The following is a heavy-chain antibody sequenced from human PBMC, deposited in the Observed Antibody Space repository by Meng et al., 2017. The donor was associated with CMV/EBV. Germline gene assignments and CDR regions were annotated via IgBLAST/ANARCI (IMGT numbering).Heavy chain of an antibody. CDR2: IIPIFGTA. CDR1: GGTFSSYA. Sequence: SVKDSCKASGGTFSSYAISWVRQAPGQGLEWMGGIIPIFGTANYAQKFQGRVTITTDESTSTAYMELSSLGSEDTAVYYCARPKFQYSSSSGVGRRYYGMDVWGQGTTVTVSS. D-gene: IGHD6-6*01. CDR3: ARPKFQYSSSSGVGRRYYGMDV. V-gene: IGHV1-69*05. J-gene: IGHJ6*02.